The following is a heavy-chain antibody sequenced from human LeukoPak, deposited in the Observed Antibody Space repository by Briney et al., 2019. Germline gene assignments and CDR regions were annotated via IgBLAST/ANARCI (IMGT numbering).Heavy chain of an antibody. J-gene: IGHJ6*02. CDR3: ARDETYYYGPGSYYYYYYGMDV. CDR2: IYYSGST. CDR1: GGSVSSGSYY. V-gene: IGHV4-61*01. Sequence: SETLSLTCTVSGGSVSSGSYYWSWIRQPPGKGLEWIGYIYYSGSTNYNPSLKSRVTISVDTSKNQFSLKLSSVTAADTAVYYCARDETYYYGPGSYYYYYYGMDVWGQGTTVTVSS. D-gene: IGHD3-10*01.